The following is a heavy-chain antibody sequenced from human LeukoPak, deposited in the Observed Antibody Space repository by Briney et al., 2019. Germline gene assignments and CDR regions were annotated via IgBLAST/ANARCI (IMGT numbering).Heavy chain of an antibody. D-gene: IGHD1-26*01. CDR3: ARARYSGSRGPVGGY. Sequence: SETLSLTCAVYGGSFSGYYWSWIRQPPGKGLEWIGEINHSGSTNYNPSLKSRVTISVDTSKNQFSLKLSSVAAADTAVYYCARARYSGSRGPVGGYWGQGTLVTVSS. CDR1: GGSFSGYY. V-gene: IGHV4-34*01. CDR2: INHSGST. J-gene: IGHJ4*02.